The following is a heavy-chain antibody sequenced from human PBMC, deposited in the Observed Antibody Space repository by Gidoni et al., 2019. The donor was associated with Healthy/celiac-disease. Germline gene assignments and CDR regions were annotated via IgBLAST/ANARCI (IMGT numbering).Heavy chain of an antibody. J-gene: IGHJ4*02. D-gene: IGHD3-9*01. V-gene: IGHV1-2*02. Sequence: QVQLVQSGAEVKKPGASVKVSCKASGYHVTGYYMNWVRQAPGQGLEWMGLINPNSCGTNYAQKVQGRVTMTRDTSISTAYMELSRLRSDDTAVYYCARDSNVLRYVDWLLTTWYFDYWGQGTLVTVSS. CDR2: INPNSCGT. CDR1: GYHVTGYY. CDR3: ARDSNVLRYVDWLLTTWYFDY.